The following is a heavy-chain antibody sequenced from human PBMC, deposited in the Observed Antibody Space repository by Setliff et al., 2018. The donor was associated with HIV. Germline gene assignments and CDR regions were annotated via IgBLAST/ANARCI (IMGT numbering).Heavy chain of an antibody. CDR2: INGYNGNT. Sequence: ASVMVSCKTSGYTFTNFAISWVRQAPGQGLEWMGWINGYNGNTNYAQNFQGRVTMTTDTTSSTAYMELRSLRSDDTAMYYCARIRAAALLNAFDIWGQGTMVTVSS. V-gene: IGHV1-18*01. CDR3: ARIRAAALLNAFDI. CDR1: GYTFTNFA. J-gene: IGHJ3*02. D-gene: IGHD2-15*01.